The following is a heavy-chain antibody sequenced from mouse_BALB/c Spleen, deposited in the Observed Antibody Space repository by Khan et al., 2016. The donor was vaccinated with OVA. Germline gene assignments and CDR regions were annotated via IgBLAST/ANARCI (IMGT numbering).Heavy chain of an antibody. V-gene: IGHV3-2*02. CDR3: VRGRSY. CDR2: ITYSGRT. CDR1: GYSITSDYA. Sequence: EVQLQESGPGLVKPSQSLSLTCTVTGYSITSDYAWNWIRQFPGNKLEWMGYITYSGRTSYTPSLKSRFSITRDTSKNQFFLHLNSVTTEDTATYYCVRGRSYWGQGTLVTVSA. D-gene: IGHD3-3*01. J-gene: IGHJ3*01.